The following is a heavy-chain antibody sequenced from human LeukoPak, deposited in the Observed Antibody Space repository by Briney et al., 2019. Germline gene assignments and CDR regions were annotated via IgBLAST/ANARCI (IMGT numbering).Heavy chain of an antibody. D-gene: IGHD4-17*01. CDR3: ASTPYGDYPLWFDY. J-gene: IGHJ4*02. CDR1: GFTFDDYA. Sequence: PGGSLRLSCAASGFTFDDYAMHWVRQAPGKGLEWVSGISWNSGSIGYADSVKGRFTISRDNAKNSLYLQMNSLRDEDTAVYYCASTPYGDYPLWFDYWGQGTLVTVSS. CDR2: ISWNSGSI. V-gene: IGHV3-9*01.